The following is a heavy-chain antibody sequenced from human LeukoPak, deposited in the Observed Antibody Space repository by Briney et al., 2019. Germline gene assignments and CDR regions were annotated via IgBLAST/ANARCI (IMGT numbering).Heavy chain of an antibody. V-gene: IGHV3-23*01. CDR2: ISSSGGST. D-gene: IGHD2-15*01. CDR1: GFTFSKYA. Sequence: GGSLRLSCAASGFTFSKYAMTWVRQAPGKGLEWVSGISSSGGSTYYVDSVKGRFTISRDNSKNTLHLQMNSLRAEDTAVYYCARAPGYCSGGSCYSYAFDIWGQGTMVTVSS. J-gene: IGHJ3*02. CDR3: ARAPGYCSGGSCYSYAFDI.